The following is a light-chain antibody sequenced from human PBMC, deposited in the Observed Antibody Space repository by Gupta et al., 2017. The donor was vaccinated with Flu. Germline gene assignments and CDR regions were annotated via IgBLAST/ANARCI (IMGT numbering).Light chain of an antibody. V-gene: IGLV2-14*01. CDR3: CSETSSDDGYV. J-gene: IGLJ1*01. CDR1: SSDVGGNRF. CDR2: EVT. Sequence: QSALPQPASVAGPPGQSFTIPCTATSSDVGGNRFVSWFQQHPAKAPKLIIFEVTNRRSGVADRFSASKYATTAALTISGLQAEEEADYYCCSETSSDDGYVFGGGTKVTVL.